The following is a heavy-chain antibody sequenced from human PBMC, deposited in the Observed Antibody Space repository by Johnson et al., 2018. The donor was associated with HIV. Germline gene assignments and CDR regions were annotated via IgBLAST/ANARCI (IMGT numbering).Heavy chain of an antibody. CDR2: LTRTANSYAT. Sequence: EVQLGESGGGLVQPGGSLRLSCAASGFTFSSYWMHSVRPASGKGLDWVGRLTRTANSYATAYAASVNGRFTISREDSKNTAYLQMNSLKTEDTAVYYCTTDLGYYDSSGDAFDIWGQGTMVTVSS. CDR1: GFTFSSYW. D-gene: IGHD3-22*01. CDR3: TTDLGYYDSSGDAFDI. V-gene: IGHV3-73*02. J-gene: IGHJ3*02.